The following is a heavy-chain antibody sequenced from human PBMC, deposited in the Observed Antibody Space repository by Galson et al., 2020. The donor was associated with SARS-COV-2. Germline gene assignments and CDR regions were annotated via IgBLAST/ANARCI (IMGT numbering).Heavy chain of an antibody. Sequence: GGSLRLSCKASGFTFGDYAMSWFRQAPGKGLEWVGFIRSKAYGGTTEYAASVKGRFTISRDDSKSIAYLQMNSLKTEDTAVYYCTSCSDSSGYLDYWGQGTLVTVSS. CDR1: GFTFGDYA. CDR3: TSCSDSSGYLDY. D-gene: IGHD3-22*01. J-gene: IGHJ4*02. CDR2: IRSKAYGGTT. V-gene: IGHV3-49*03.